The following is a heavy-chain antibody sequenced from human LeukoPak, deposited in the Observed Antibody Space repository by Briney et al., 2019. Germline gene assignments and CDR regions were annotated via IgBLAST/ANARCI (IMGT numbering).Heavy chain of an antibody. CDR1: GFTFSSYG. Sequence: HPGGSLRLSCAASGFTFSSYGMHWVRQAPGKGLEWVAVIWYDGSNKYYADSVKGRFTISRDNSKNTLYLQMNSLRAEDTAVYYCAREGYSYGLDVWGQGTTVTVSS. CDR2: IWYDGSNK. J-gene: IGHJ6*02. D-gene: IGHD5-18*01. CDR3: AREGYSYGLDV. V-gene: IGHV3-33*08.